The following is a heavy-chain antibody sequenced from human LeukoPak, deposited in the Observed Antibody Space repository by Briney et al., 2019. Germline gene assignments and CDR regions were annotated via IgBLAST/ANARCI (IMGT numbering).Heavy chain of an antibody. Sequence: GASVKVSCKASGYTFTGYYLHWVRQAPGQGLEWMGWMNPNSGNTGYAQKFQGRVTMTRNTSISTAYMELSSLRSEDTAVYYCARGLHVRLLWFGELSSWGQGTLVTVSS. D-gene: IGHD3-10*01. V-gene: IGHV1-8*02. J-gene: IGHJ5*02. CDR2: MNPNSGNT. CDR1: GYTFTGYY. CDR3: ARGLHVRLLWFGELSS.